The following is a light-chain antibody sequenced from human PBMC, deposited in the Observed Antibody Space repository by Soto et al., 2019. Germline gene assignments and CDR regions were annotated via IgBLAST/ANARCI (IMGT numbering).Light chain of an antibody. J-gene: IGKJ1*01. CDR3: QQYNNWPRT. CDR2: GAS. V-gene: IGKV3-15*01. CDR1: QSVSST. Sequence: EIVMTQSPATLSVSPGERATLSCRASQSVSSTLALYQQKPGQAPRLLIYGASTRATGIPARFSGSGSGTEFTLTISSLQSEDFAVYYCQQYNNWPRTFGQGTKVDIK.